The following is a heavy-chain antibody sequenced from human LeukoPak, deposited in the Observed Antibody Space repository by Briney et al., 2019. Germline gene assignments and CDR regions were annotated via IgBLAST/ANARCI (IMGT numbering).Heavy chain of an antibody. CDR1: GFTFSSYG. Sequence: GRSLRLSCAASGFTFSSYGMHWVRQAPGKGVEWVAVISYDGSNKYYADSVKGRFTISRDNSKNTLYLQMNSLRAEDTAVYYCAKPGFMKGTTYFDYWGQGTLVTVSS. CDR2: ISYDGSNK. J-gene: IGHJ4*02. CDR3: AKPGFMKGTTYFDY. D-gene: IGHD3-16*01. V-gene: IGHV3-30*18.